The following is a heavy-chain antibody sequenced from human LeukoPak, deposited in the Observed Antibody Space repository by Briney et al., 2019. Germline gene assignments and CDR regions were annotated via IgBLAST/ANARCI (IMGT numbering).Heavy chain of an antibody. CDR2: IYTSGST. J-gene: IGHJ4*02. D-gene: IGHD6-19*01. CDR1: GGSISSGSYY. CDR3: ARVSGYSSVAFFDY. Sequence: KTSQTLSLTCTVSGGSISSGSYYWSWIRQPAGKGLEWIGRIYTSGSTNYNPSLKSRVTISVDTSKNQFSLKLSSVTAADTAVYYCARVSGYSSVAFFDYWGQGTLSPSPQ. V-gene: IGHV4-61*02.